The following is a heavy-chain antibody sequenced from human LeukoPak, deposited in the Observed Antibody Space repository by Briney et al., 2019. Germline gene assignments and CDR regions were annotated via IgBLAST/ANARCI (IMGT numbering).Heavy chain of an antibody. V-gene: IGHV4-59*01. D-gene: IGHD3-16*01. CDR2: FHSSGTS. Sequence: KPSETLSLTCTVSDDSISDYYRGWIRQPPGKGLEWIGYFHSSGTSTYNLSLKSRVTISADTSKNQFSLKLNSLTTADTAVYYCTRGAGWLIDYWGQGILVTVSS. CDR1: DDSISDYY. J-gene: IGHJ4*02. CDR3: TRGAGWLIDY.